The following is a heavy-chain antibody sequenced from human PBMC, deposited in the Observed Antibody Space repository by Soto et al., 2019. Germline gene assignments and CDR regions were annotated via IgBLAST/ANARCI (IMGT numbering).Heavy chain of an antibody. J-gene: IGHJ4*02. CDR1: GFTFSLYG. Sequence: GGSLRLSCAASGFTFSLYGMHWVRQAPGKGLEWVAVIRYDGSKRYYADSVKGRSTISRDNSENTLYLQMISLRADDTAVYYCARDLRISFYFDSWGQGTLVTVSS. V-gene: IGHV3-33*01. D-gene: IGHD3-10*01. CDR2: IRYDGSKR. CDR3: ARDLRISFYFDS.